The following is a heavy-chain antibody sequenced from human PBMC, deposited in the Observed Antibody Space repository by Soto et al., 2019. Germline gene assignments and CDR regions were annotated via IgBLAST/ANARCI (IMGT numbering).Heavy chain of an antibody. CDR2: ISSFNGNT. D-gene: IGHD2-2*01. J-gene: IGHJ5*02. CDR1: CYSFTSYG. Sequence: GSGKVSCKASCYSFTSYGIGWVRQAPGQGLEWMGWISSFNGNTNYAQKVQGRVTLTTDKTTSTTYMELRSLRSDDTAVYYCARGPRYCSTTTCFSGVTWFDPWGQGTLVTVSS. CDR3: ARGPRYCSTTTCFSGVTWFDP. V-gene: IGHV1-18*04.